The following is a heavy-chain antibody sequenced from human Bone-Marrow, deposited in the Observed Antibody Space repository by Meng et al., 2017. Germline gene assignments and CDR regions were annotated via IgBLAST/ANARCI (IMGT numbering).Heavy chain of an antibody. CDR3: AKDPTVDYGDLCIDY. V-gene: IGHV3-33*06. J-gene: IGHJ4*02. CDR1: GFTFSSYG. CDR2: IWYDGSNK. Sequence: GESLKISCAASGFTFSSYGMHWVRQAPGKGLEWVALIWYDGSNKYYADSVKGRFTISRDNSKNTLYLQMNSLRAEYTAVYYCAKDPTVDYGDLCIDYWGQGTLVTVSS. D-gene: IGHD4-17*01.